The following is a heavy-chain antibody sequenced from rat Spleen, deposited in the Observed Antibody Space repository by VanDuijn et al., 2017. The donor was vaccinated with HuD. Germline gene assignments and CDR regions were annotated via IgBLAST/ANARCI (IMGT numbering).Heavy chain of an antibody. D-gene: IGHD1-12*03. Sequence: EVQLVDHGGALVPPGRSLKLSCAPSGFTFSIYGMAWVRQAPTKGLEWVASISYDGTATYYRDSVKGRFTLSRDNAKSTLYLQMDRLRSEDTATYYFARHDYYDGYYDVMDAWGQGASVTVSS. CDR1: GFTFSIYG. CDR3: ARHDYYDGYYDVMDA. V-gene: IGHV5-29*01. J-gene: IGHJ4*01. CDR2: ISYDGTAT.